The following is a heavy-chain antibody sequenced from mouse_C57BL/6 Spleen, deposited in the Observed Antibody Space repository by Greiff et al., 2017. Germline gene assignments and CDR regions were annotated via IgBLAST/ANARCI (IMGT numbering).Heavy chain of an antibody. D-gene: IGHD1-1*01. J-gene: IGHJ3*01. CDR2: INPYNGGT. V-gene: IGHV1-19*01. CDR1: GYTFTDYY. CDR3: ARHGTTVVDPFAY. Sequence: EVQLQQSGPVLVKPGASVKMSCKASGYTFTDYYMNWVKQSHGKSLEWIGVINPYNGGTSYNQKFKGKATLTVDKSSSTCYMELNSLTSEDSAVYYCARHGTTVVDPFAYWGQGTLVTVSA.